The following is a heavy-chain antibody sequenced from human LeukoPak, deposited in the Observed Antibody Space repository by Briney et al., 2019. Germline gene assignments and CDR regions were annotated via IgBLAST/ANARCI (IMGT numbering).Heavy chain of an antibody. V-gene: IGHV3-72*01. D-gene: IGHD5-18*01. CDR2: TRNKANSYTT. CDR3: ARDNSYGYAGSYYYMDV. CDR1: GFTFSDHY. Sequence: GGSLRLSCAASGFTFSDHYMDWVRQAPGKGLEWVGRTRNKANSYTTEYAASVKGRFTISRDDSKNSLYLQMNSLKTEDTAVYYRARDNSYGYAGSYYYMDVWGKGTTVTISS. J-gene: IGHJ6*03.